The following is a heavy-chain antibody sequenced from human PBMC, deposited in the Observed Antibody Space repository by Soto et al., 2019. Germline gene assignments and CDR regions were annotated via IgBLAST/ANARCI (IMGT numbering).Heavy chain of an antibody. D-gene: IGHD7-27*01. CDR1: GYTFTGYY. J-gene: IGHJ4*02. Sequence: QVRLVQSGAEVKKPGASVKVSCKASGYTFTGYYIHWVRQAPGQGLEWMGSISPHSGGPNYAQRFQGRFTMTRDTSMTTVYMEMSGLTSDDTAVYYCAREEQTGANYYLDYWGQGTLVTVSS. CDR2: ISPHSGGP. V-gene: IGHV1-2*02. CDR3: AREEQTGANYYLDY.